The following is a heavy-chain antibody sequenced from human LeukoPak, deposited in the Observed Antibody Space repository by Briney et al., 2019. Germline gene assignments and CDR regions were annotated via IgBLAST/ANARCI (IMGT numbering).Heavy chain of an antibody. V-gene: IGHV3-21*01. CDR3: ARVPAAIPYYYYYMDV. J-gene: IGHJ6*03. CDR2: ISSSSSYI. Sequence: PGGSLRLSCAASGFTFSSYSMNWVRQAPGKGLEWVSSISSSSSYIYYADSVKGRFTISRDNAKNSLYLQMNSLRAEDTAVYYCARVPAAIPYYYYYMDVWGKGTTVTVSS. D-gene: IGHD2-2*02. CDR1: GFTFSSYS.